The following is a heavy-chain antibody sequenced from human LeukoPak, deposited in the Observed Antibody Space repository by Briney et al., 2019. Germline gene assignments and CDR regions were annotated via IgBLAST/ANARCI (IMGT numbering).Heavy chain of an antibody. CDR3: ASTDVNTAMDLYYMDV. J-gene: IGHJ6*03. CDR2: IIPIFGTA. CDR1: GGTFSSYA. D-gene: IGHD5-18*01. V-gene: IGHV1-69*05. Sequence: SVKVSCTASGGTFSSYAISWVRQAPGQGLEWMGGIIPIFGTANYAQKFQGRVTITTDESTSTAYMELSSLRSEDTAVYYCASTDVNTAMDLYYMDVWGKGTTVTVSS.